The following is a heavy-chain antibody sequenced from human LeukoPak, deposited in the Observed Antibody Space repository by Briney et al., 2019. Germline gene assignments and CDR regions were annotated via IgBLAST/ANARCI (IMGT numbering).Heavy chain of an antibody. V-gene: IGHV3-11*04. CDR3: TKRPFSGYFDY. D-gene: IGHD1-1*01. Sequence: GGSLRLSCAASGFTFSDYYMSWIRQAPGKGLEWVSYISSSGNSTYYSDSVRGRFTISRDNAKNSLHLQMNSLRAEDTAVYYCTKRPFSGYFDYWGQGTLVTVSS. CDR1: GFTFSDYY. J-gene: IGHJ4*02. CDR2: ISSSGNST.